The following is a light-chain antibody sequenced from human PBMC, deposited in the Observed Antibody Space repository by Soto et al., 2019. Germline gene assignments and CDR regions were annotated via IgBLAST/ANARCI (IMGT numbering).Light chain of an antibody. Sequence: QSALTQPASVSGSPGQSITISCTGSSTDVGGYNYVSWYQQHPGRAPKVMIYEVSNRPSGVSNRFSGSKSGNTASLTISGLQAEDEADYYCSSYTCSSTYGFGTGTKV. CDR1: STDVGGYNY. J-gene: IGLJ1*01. CDR3: SSYTCSSTYG. V-gene: IGLV2-14*01. CDR2: EVS.